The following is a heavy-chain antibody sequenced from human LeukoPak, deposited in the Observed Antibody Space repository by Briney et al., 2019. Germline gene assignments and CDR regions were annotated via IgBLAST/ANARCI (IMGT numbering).Heavy chain of an antibody. CDR1: GYTFTSYG. D-gene: IGHD2-2*01. CDR2: ISAYNGNT. V-gene: IGHV1-18*01. CDR3: ARDGCPSTKQAPLDY. Sequence: ASVKVSCKASGYTFTSYGISWVRQAPVQGLEWMVCISAYNGNTNYAQKLQGRVTMTTDTSTSTAYMELRSLRSDDTAVYYCARDGCPSTKQAPLDYWAQGTLVNVSS. J-gene: IGHJ4*02.